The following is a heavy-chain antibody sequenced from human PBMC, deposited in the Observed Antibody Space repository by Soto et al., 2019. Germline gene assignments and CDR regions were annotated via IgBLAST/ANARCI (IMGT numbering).Heavy chain of an antibody. J-gene: IGHJ6*02. D-gene: IGHD1-26*01. CDR2: MNPNGGST. V-gene: IGHV1-8*01. CDR1: GYSFTSRD. CDR3: AVISGRPSSYYHLAV. Sequence: ASVKVSCKTSGYSFTSRDVNWVRQAPGQGLEWLGWMNPNGGSTGYAPELQGRVTMTGDNSMSTAYMELRALRSEDTAVYYCAVISGRPSSYYHLAVWGQGTSVTVSS.